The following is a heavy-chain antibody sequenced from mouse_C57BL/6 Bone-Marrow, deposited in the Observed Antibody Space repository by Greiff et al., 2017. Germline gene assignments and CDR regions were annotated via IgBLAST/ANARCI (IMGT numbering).Heavy chain of an antibody. CDR1: GFTFSDYG. Sequence: EVQVVESGGGLVKPGGSLKLSCAASGFTFSDYGMHWVRQAPEKGLEWVAYISSGSSTIYYADTVKGRFTISRDNAKNTLFLQMTSLRSEETAMYYCARMVTKDAMDYWGQGTSVTVSS. CDR2: ISSGSSTI. J-gene: IGHJ4*01. V-gene: IGHV5-17*01. D-gene: IGHD2-2*01. CDR3: ARMVTKDAMDY.